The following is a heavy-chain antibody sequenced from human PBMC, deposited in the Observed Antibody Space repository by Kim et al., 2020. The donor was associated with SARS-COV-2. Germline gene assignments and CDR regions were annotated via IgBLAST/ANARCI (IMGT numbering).Heavy chain of an antibody. V-gene: IGHV3-23*01. D-gene: IGHD3-10*01. CDR3: AKDDGSGTYVGFDI. CDR2: ISGSSGNT. J-gene: IGHJ3*02. Sequence: GGSLRLSCAASGFTFSSYAMSWVRQAPGKGLEWVSGISGSSGNTYYADSVKGRFTISRDNSKNTLYLQMNSLRAEDTAVYYCAKDDGSGTYVGFDIWGQGTMVTVSS. CDR1: GFTFSSYA.